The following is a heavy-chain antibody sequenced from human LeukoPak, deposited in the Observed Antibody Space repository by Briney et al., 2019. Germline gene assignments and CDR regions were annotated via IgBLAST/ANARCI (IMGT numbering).Heavy chain of an antibody. J-gene: IGHJ3*02. Sequence: PGGSLRLSCAASGFTFSSYGMHWVRQAPGKGLEWVAVISYDGSNKYYADSVKGRFTISRDNSKNTLYLQMNSLRAEDTAVYYCAKDHNDAFDIWGQGTMVTVSS. CDR3: AKDHNDAFDI. CDR2: ISYDGSNK. V-gene: IGHV3-30*18. CDR1: GFTFSSYG.